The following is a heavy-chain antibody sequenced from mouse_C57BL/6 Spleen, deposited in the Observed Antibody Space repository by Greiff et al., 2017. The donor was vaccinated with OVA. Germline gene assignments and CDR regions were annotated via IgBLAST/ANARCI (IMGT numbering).Heavy chain of an antibody. CDR3: ARRSGYVYAMDY. Sequence: EVKLVESGGGLVKPGGSLKLSCAASGFTFSSYAMSWVRQTPEKRLEWVATISDGGSYTYYPDNVKGRFTISRDNAKNNLYLQMSHLKSEDTAMYYCARRSGYVYAMDYWGQGTSVTVSS. CDR1: GFTFSSYA. J-gene: IGHJ4*01. D-gene: IGHD3-2*02. CDR2: ISDGGSYT. V-gene: IGHV5-4*03.